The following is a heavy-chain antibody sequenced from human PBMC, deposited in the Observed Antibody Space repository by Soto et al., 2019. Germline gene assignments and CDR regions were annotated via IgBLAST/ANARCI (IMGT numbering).Heavy chain of an antibody. CDR2: IDSSSSNK. Sequence: PGGSLRLSCAASGFTFDSYSMNWVRQAPGKGLEWVSYIDSSSSNKYYGDSVKGRFTISRDNSKNTLYLQVNSLRAEDTAVYYCAREYSSSATHHKFYYYYYYGMDVWGQGTTVTVSS. CDR1: GFTFDSYS. D-gene: IGHD6-6*01. J-gene: IGHJ6*02. V-gene: IGHV3-48*01. CDR3: AREYSSSATHHKFYYYYYYGMDV.